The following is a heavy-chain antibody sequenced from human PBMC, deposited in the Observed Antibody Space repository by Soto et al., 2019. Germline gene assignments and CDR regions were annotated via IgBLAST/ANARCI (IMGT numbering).Heavy chain of an antibody. V-gene: IGHV3-23*01. J-gene: IGHJ4*02. Sequence: EVQLLESGGGLVQPGGSLGLSCGASGFTFSSYDMSWVRQAPGKGLEYVSSISVTGSGTYYADSVKGRFTISRDNSKNTLYLQMTTLRVEDTAVYYCARTTTTKSRDYWGQGTLGTVSS. CDR3: ARTTTTKSRDY. D-gene: IGHD4-17*01. CDR2: ISVTGSGT. CDR1: GFTFSSYD.